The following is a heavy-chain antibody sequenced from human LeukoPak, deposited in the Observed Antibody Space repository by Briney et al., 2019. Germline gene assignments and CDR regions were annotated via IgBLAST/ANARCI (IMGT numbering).Heavy chain of an antibody. D-gene: IGHD5-18*01. J-gene: IGHJ4*02. V-gene: IGHV4-34*01. CDR3: ARGRVSWSGYSYGYFGR. CDR1: GGSLSGYY. CDR2: INHSGST. Sequence: LETLPLTRADYGGSLSGYYWRWIRQPPGKGLEGIGEINHSGSTNYNPSLHSRVTIPLHPSQHQFSLKLSSVTAADTAVYYCARGRVSWSGYSYGYFGRWGQGTLVTVSS.